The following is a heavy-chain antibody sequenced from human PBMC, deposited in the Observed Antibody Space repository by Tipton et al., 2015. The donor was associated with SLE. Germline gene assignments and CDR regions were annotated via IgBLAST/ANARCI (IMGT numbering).Heavy chain of an antibody. CDR2: INHSGST. J-gene: IGHJ4*02. Sequence: TLSLTCAVYGGSFSGYYWSWIRQPPGKGLEWIGEINHSGSTNYNPSLKSRVTISVDTSKNQFSLKLSSVTAADTAVYYCAREGLITSDDYWGQGTLVTVSS. CDR3: AREGLITSDDY. CDR1: GGSFSGYY. D-gene: IGHD1-14*01. V-gene: IGHV4-34*01.